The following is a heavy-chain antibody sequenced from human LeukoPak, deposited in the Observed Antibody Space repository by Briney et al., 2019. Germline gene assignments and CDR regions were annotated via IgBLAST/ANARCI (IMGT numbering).Heavy chain of an antibody. CDR1: GYTLTELS. V-gene: IGHV1-24*01. CDR2: FDPEDGET. Sequence: ASVKVSCKVSGYTLTELSMHWVRQAPGKGLEWMGGFDPEDGETIYAQKFQGRVTMTGDTSTDTAYMELSSLRSEDTAVYYCASKSLYYWGQGTLVTVSS. CDR3: ASKSLYY. J-gene: IGHJ4*02.